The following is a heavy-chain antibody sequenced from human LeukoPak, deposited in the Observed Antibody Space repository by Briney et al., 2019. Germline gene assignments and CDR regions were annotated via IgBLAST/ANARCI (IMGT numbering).Heavy chain of an antibody. J-gene: IGHJ3*02. CDR2: INPNSGGT. V-gene: IGHV1-2*02. D-gene: IGHD1-26*01. CDR3: ARVEVGATDAFDI. Sequence: GASVKVSCKASGYTFTGYYMHWVRQAPGQGLEWMGWINPNSGGTNYAQKFQGRVTMTRDTSISTAYMELSRLRSDDTAVYYCARVEVGATDAFDIWGQGTMVTVSS. CDR1: GYTFTGYY.